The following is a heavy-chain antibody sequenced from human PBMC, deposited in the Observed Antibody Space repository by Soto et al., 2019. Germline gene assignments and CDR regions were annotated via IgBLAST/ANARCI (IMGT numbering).Heavy chain of an antibody. J-gene: IGHJ5*02. CDR2: ISGSGGST. CDR3: AKTSEGYYDILTGFIWFDP. CDR1: GFTFSSYA. V-gene: IGHV3-23*01. Sequence: GGSLRLSCAASGFTFSSYAMSWVRQAPGKGLEWVSAISGSGGSTYYADSVKGRFTISRDNSKNTLYMQMKSLRAEDTAVYYCAKTSEGYYDILTGFIWFDPWGQGPSATASS. D-gene: IGHD3-9*01.